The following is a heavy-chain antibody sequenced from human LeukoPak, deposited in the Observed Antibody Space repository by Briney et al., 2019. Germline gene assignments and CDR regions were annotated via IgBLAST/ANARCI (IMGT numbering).Heavy chain of an antibody. D-gene: IGHD2-21*01. CDR1: GYTFTSYD. V-gene: IGHV1-8*01. J-gene: IGHJ5*02. CDR2: MNPNTGNT. Sequence: ASVKVSCKASGYTFTSYDINWVRQATGQGLEWMGWMNPNTGNTGYAQKFQGRVTMTRDTSISTAYMELSSLRSDDTAVYYCARMGGGEYNWFDPWGQGTLVTVSS. CDR3: ARMGGGEYNWFDP.